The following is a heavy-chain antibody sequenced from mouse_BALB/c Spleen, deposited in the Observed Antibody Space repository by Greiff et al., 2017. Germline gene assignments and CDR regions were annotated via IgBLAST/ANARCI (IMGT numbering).Heavy chain of an antibody. CDR1: GYSITSGYY. CDR3: ARNYGYPYWYFDV. CDR2: ISYDGSN. V-gene: IGHV3-6*02. Sequence: EVKLVESGPGLVKPSQSLSLTCSVTGYSITSGYYWNWIRQFPGNKLEWMGYISYDGSNNYNPSLKNRISITRDTSKNQFFLKLNSVTTEDTATYYCARNYGYPYWYFDVWGAGTTVTVSS. J-gene: IGHJ1*01. D-gene: IGHD1-2*01.